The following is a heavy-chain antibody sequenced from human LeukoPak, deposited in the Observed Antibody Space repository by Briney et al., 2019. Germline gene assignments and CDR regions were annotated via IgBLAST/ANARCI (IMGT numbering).Heavy chain of an antibody. V-gene: IGHV3-21*01. CDR2: ISSSSSYI. J-gene: IGHJ4*02. Sequence: PGGSLRLSCAASGFTFSNYNMNWVRQAPGKGLEWVSSISSSSSYIYYADSVKGRFTMSRDNAKNSLYLQMNSLRAEDTAVYYCARGGLTIFGVVTKRKGPIDYWGQGTLVTVSS. CDR3: ARGGLTIFGVVTKRKGPIDY. D-gene: IGHD3-3*01. CDR1: GFTFSNYN.